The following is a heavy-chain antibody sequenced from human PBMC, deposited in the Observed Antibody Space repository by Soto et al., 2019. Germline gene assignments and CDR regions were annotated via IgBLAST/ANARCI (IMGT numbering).Heavy chain of an antibody. CDR3: ARAYGGNVFDY. Sequence: QVQLQQWGAGLLKPSETLSLTCAVYGGSFSGYYWSWIRQPPGKGLEWIGDINHSGSTNYNPSLKSRVTISVDTATNQFSLQLSSVTAADTAVYFCARAYGGNVFDYWGQGTLVTVSS. J-gene: IGHJ4*02. D-gene: IGHD4-17*01. CDR2: INHSGST. CDR1: GGSFSGYY. V-gene: IGHV4-34*01.